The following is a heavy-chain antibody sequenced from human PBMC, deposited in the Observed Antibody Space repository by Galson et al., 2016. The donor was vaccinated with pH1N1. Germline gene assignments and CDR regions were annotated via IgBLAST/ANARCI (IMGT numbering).Heavy chain of an antibody. CDR2: IIPLFGTG. CDR3: ARDGGRAGAFDI. V-gene: IGHV1-69*06. Sequence: SVKASCKASRGTFSNYVINWVRQAPGQGLEWMGGIIPLFGTGYNARNFQGRFTITADKSTSTTYMELNSLTSEDTALYFCARDGGRAGAFDIWGPGTMVTVSS. D-gene: IGHD6-25*01. CDR1: RGTFSNYV. J-gene: IGHJ3*02.